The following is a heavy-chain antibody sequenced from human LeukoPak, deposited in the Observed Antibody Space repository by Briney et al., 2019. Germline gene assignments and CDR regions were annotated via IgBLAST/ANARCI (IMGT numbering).Heavy chain of an antibody. D-gene: IGHD3-22*01. CDR1: GFTFSSYA. Sequence: GGSLRLSCAASGFTFSSYAMHWVRQAPGKGLEWVAVISYDGSNKYYADSVKGRFTISRDNSKNTLYLQMNSLRAEDTAVYYCAKDSSYDSSGYYADDYWGQGTLVTVSS. CDR3: AKDSSYDSSGYYADDY. V-gene: IGHV3-30-3*01. J-gene: IGHJ4*02. CDR2: ISYDGSNK.